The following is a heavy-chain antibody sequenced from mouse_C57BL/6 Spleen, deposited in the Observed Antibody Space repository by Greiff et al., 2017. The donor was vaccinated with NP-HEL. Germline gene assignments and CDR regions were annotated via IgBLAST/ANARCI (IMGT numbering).Heavy chain of an antibody. Sequence: EVQRVESGPGLVKPSQSLSLTCSVTGYSITSGYYWNWIRQFPGNKLEWMGYISYDGSNNYNPSLKNRISITRDTSKNQFFLKLNSVTTEDTATYYCARGGLRLAFFAYWGQGTLVTVSA. CDR1: GYSITSGYY. D-gene: IGHD2-4*01. CDR3: ARGGLRLAFFAY. V-gene: IGHV3-6*01. CDR2: ISYDGSN. J-gene: IGHJ3*01.